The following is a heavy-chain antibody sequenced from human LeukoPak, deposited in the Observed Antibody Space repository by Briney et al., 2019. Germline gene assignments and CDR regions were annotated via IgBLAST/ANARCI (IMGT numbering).Heavy chain of an antibody. Sequence: SLRLSCAASGYTFADYDMHWVRQAPGQGLEWMSGISWNSGSIGYADTVKGRFTISRDNAKNSLYLQMNSLRAEDTAWYYCPKVYDFWSGYGEFDYWGREPWSPSP. CDR2: ISWNSGSI. CDR1: GYTFADYD. D-gene: IGHD3-3*01. J-gene: IGHJ4*02. V-gene: IGHV3-9*01. CDR3: PKVYDFWSGYGEFDY.